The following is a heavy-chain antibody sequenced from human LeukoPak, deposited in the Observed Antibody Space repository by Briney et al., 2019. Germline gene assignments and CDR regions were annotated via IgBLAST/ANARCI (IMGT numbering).Heavy chain of an antibody. J-gene: IGHJ4*02. V-gene: IGHV4-34*01. D-gene: IGHD3/OR15-3a*01. CDR3: ARGYRGLGDY. CDR2: INHSGST. CDR1: GGSFSGYY. Sequence: PSETLSLTCAVYGGSFSGYYWSWIRQPPGKGLEWIGEINHSGSTNYNPSLKSRVTISVDTSKNQFPLKLSSVTAADTAVYYCARGYRGLGDYWGQGTLVTVSS.